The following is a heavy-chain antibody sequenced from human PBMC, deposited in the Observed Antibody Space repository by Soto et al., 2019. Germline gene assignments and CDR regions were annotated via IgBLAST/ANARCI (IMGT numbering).Heavy chain of an antibody. V-gene: IGHV3-23*01. J-gene: IGHJ4*02. CDR3: AKGIEVGATSPFDY. CDR2: ISGSGGST. D-gene: IGHD1-26*01. CDR1: GFTFSSYG. Sequence: LGWSLRLSCAASGFTFSSYGMSWVRQAPGKGLEWVSSISGSGGSTYYADSVKGRFTISRDNSKNTLFLQMNSLRADDTAVYYCAKGIEVGATSPFDYWGQGTLVTVSS.